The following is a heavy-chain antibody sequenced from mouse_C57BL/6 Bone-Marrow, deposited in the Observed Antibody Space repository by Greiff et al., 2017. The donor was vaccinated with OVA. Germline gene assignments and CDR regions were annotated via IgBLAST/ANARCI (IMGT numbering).Heavy chain of an antibody. V-gene: IGHV5-4*01. Sequence: VQLKESGGGLVKPGGSLKLSCAASGFTFSSYAMSWVRQTPEKRLEWVATISDGGSYTYYPDNVKGRFTISRDNPKNNLYLQMSHLKSEDTAMYYCARDALYYGSSYWYFDVWGTGTTVTVSS. CDR1: GFTFSSYA. CDR2: ISDGGSYT. J-gene: IGHJ1*03. D-gene: IGHD1-1*01. CDR3: ARDALYYGSSYWYFDV.